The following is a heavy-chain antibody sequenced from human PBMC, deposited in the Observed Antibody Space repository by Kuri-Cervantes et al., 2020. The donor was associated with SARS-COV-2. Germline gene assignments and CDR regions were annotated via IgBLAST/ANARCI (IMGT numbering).Heavy chain of an antibody. J-gene: IGHJ6*03. V-gene: IGHV3-13*03. CDR2: IGTAGVT. D-gene: IGHD3-3*01. Sequence: GGSLRLSCEACGFTFSSYDMHWVRQATGKGRVWVSAIGTAGVTYDQGSVKGKCTTSRENAKNSLYLQMNSLRAEDTAVYYCASSPRGAYDFWSGYTPYYYYMDVWGKGTTVTVSS. CDR1: GFTFSSYD. CDR3: ASSPRGAYDFWSGYTPYYYYMDV.